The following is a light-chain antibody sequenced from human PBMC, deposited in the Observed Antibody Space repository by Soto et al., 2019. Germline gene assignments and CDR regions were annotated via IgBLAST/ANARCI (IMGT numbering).Light chain of an antibody. CDR2: GAS. V-gene: IGKV3-20*01. CDR3: QQYGSSAFS. Sequence: EIVLTQSPGTLSLSPGERATLSCRASQSVSSSYLAWYQQKPGQAPRLLIYGASSRATGIRDRFSGSGSVIDFTLTISRLEREDIAVYYCQQYGSSAFSFGPGTKVDIK. J-gene: IGKJ3*01. CDR1: QSVSSSY.